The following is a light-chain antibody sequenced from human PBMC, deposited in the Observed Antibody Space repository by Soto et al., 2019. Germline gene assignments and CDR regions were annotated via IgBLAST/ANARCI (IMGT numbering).Light chain of an antibody. J-gene: IGKJ5*01. CDR2: DAS. CDR3: QQHGQWPIT. CDR1: QSSSRY. V-gene: IGKV3-11*01. Sequence: ENVLTQSPATLSLSPGERATLSCRASQSSSRYLAWYQQKPGQAPRLLIYDASTRATGIPARFRGSGAGTDFTLTISRLENEDFATYYCQQHGQWPITFRQGTRLEIK.